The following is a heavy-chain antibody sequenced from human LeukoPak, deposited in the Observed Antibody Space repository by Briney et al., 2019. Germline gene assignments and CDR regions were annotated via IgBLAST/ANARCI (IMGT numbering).Heavy chain of an antibody. CDR2: IYPGDSET. Sequence: GESLKISCKGSGYSFTTNWIGWVRQMPGKGLEWMGIIYPGDSETRFSPSFQGQVTISADESISTAYLQWSSLKASDTAMYYCVRSRGYSYGYSYHFDYWGQGTLVTVSS. CDR1: GYSFTTNW. CDR3: VRSRGYSYGYSYHFDY. D-gene: IGHD5-18*01. V-gene: IGHV5-51*01. J-gene: IGHJ4*02.